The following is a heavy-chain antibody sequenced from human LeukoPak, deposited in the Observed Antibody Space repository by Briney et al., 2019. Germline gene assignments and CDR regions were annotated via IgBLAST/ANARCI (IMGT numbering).Heavy chain of an antibody. CDR1: GGSFSGYY. D-gene: IGHD3-22*01. Sequence: NTSETLSLTCAVYGGSFSGYYWSWIRQPAGKGLEWIGRIYTSGSTNYNPSLKSRVTISVDTSKNQFSLKLSSVTAADTAVYYCARERPSYYYDSSGYNWGQGTLVTVSS. CDR3: ARERPSYYYDSSGYN. CDR2: IYTSGST. V-gene: IGHV4-4*07. J-gene: IGHJ4*02.